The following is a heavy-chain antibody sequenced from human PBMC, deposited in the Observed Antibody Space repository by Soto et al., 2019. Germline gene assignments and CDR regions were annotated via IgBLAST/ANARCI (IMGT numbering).Heavy chain of an antibody. Sequence: SETLSLTCTVSGGSISSGGYYWSWIRQHPGKGLEWIGYIYYSGSTYYNPSLKSRVTISVDTSKNQFSLKLSSVTAADTAVYYCARDGHYGSGSYLSLAFDIWGQGTMVTVSS. CDR1: GGSISSGGYY. CDR2: IYYSGST. CDR3: ARDGHYGSGSYLSLAFDI. D-gene: IGHD3-10*01. J-gene: IGHJ3*02. V-gene: IGHV4-31*03.